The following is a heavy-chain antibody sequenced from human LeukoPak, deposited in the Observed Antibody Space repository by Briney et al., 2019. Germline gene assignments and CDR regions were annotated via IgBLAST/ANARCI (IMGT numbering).Heavy chain of an antibody. CDR3: AKSPPPYSSSSDFDY. J-gene: IGHJ4*02. D-gene: IGHD6-6*01. CDR1: GFTFSSYA. V-gene: IGHV3-23*01. Sequence: GGSPRLSCVVSGFTFSSYAMSWVRQAPGKGLEWVSAISNGGSTYYADSVKGRFTISRDNSRTTVYLQMNSLRAEDTAVYYCAKSPPPYSSSSDFDYWGQGTLVIVSS. CDR2: ISNGGST.